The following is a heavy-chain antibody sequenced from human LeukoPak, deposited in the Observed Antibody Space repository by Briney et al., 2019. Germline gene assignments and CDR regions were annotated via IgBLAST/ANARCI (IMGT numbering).Heavy chain of an antibody. J-gene: IGHJ6*03. CDR2: INHSGST. CDR1: GGSFRGYY. V-gene: IGHV4-34*01. D-gene: IGHD3-16*01. Sequence: PSETLSLTCAVYGGSFRGYYWSWIRQPPGKGLEGIGEINHSGSTNYNPSLKSRVTISVDTSKNQFSLKLSSVTAADTAVYYCARGRRGVVAIGGPGYYYYMDVWGKGTTVTVSS. CDR3: ARGRRGVVAIGGPGYYYYMDV.